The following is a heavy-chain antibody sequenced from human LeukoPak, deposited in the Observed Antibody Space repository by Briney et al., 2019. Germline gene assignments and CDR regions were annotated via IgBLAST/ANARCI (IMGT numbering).Heavy chain of an antibody. J-gene: IGHJ6*02. Sequence: GESAKISCKGSGYSFTSYWISWVRQMPGKGLEWMGRIDPSDSYTNYSPSFQGHVTISADKSISTAYLQWSSLKASDTAMYYCARHESSSPYYDYGMDVWGQGTTATVSS. V-gene: IGHV5-10-1*01. CDR3: ARHESSSPYYDYGMDV. CDR2: IDPSDSYT. D-gene: IGHD6-6*01. CDR1: GYSFTSYW.